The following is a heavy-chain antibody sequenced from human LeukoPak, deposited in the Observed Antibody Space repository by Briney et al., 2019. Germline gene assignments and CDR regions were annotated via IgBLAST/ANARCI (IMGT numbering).Heavy chain of an antibody. CDR1: GFSFSTYA. CDR2: IRSGAGGT. CDR3: AKDFHASSGYYLDY. V-gene: IGHV3-23*01. J-gene: IGHJ4*02. D-gene: IGHD3-22*01. Sequence: GGSLRLSCAASGFSFSTYAMIWVRQAPGKGLEWVSVIRSGAGGTYYADSVKGRFTISRDNSKNTLYLQMNSLRAEDTAVYYCAKDFHASSGYYLDYWGQGTLVTVSS.